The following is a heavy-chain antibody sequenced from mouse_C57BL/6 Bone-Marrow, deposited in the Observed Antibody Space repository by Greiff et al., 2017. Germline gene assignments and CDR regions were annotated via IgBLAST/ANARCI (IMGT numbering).Heavy chain of an antibody. CDR1: GYTFTSYW. J-gene: IGHJ2*01. D-gene: IGHD2-5*01. Sequence: QVQLQQPGAELVMPGASVTLSCKASGYTFTSYWMHWVKQRPGQGLEWIGEIDPSDSYTNYNQKFKGKSTLTVDKSSSTAYMQLSSLTSEDSAVYYCARERSYYSNYDFDYWGQGTTLTGAS. V-gene: IGHV1-69*01. CDR3: ARERSYYSNYDFDY. CDR2: IDPSDSYT.